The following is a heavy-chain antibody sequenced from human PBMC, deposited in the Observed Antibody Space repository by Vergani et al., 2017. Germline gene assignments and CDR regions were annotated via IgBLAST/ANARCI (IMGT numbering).Heavy chain of an antibody. Sequence: QLQLQESGPGLVKPSETLSLTCTVSGGSISSYYWSWIRQPPGKGLEWIGYIYYSGSTNYNPSLKSRVTISVDTSKNQFSLKLSSVTAADTAVYYCARDGGNSGYEYFDYWGQGTLVTVSS. CDR2: IYYSGST. CDR3: ARDGGNSGYEYFDY. V-gene: IGHV4-59*01. D-gene: IGHD5-12*01. J-gene: IGHJ4*02. CDR1: GGSISSYY.